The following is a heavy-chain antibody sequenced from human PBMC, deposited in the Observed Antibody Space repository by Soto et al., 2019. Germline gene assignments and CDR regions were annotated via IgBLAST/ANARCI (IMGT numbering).Heavy chain of an antibody. Sequence: GASVKVSCKASGYTFTNYAMHWVRQAPGQRLEWMGWINAGNGNTKYSQKFQGRVTITRDTSASTAYMELSSRRSEDTAVYYCARGGSLYWYFDLWGRGTLVTVSS. CDR3: ARGGSLYWYFDL. V-gene: IGHV1-3*01. D-gene: IGHD1-26*01. CDR1: GYTFTNYA. CDR2: INAGNGNT. J-gene: IGHJ2*01.